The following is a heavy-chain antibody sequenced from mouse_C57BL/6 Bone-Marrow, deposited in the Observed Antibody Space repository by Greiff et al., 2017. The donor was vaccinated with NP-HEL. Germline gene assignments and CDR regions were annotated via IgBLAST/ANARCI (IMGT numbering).Heavy chain of an antibody. V-gene: IGHV1-15*01. J-gene: IGHJ4*01. CDR3: TRSPVNYYGSSYGDAMDY. D-gene: IGHD1-1*01. CDR2: IDPETGGT. Sequence: VQLQQSGAELVRPGASVTLSCKASGYTFTDYEMHWVKQTPVHGLEWIGAIDPETGGTAYNQKFKGKAILTADKSSSTAYMELRSLTSEDSAVYYCTRSPVNYYGSSYGDAMDYWGQGTSVTVSS. CDR1: GYTFTDYE.